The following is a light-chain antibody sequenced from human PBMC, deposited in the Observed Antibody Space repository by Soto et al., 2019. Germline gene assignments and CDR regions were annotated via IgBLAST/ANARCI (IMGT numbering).Light chain of an antibody. CDR2: SAS. CDR1: QSVSSK. J-gene: IGKJ1*01. CDR3: HQYNHWLTWT. V-gene: IGKV3-15*01. Sequence: EIVMTQSPATLSLSPXQRATLSCRASQSVSSKLAWYQQRPGQAPRLLIYSASTRATGIPARFSGSGSGTEFTLTISSLQSEDFAVYYCHQYNHWLTWTFGQGTKVDIK.